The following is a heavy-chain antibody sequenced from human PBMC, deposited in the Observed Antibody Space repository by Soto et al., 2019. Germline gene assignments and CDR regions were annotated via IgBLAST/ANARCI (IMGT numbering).Heavy chain of an antibody. Sequence: GASVQVSSKASGYTFTSYGIIWVRQAPGQGREWMGWVSAYNGNTNYAQKLQGRGTMTTETSTSTAYMELRSRRTDDTAVYYCARSTRSGIEVAEYWCEGAMVTVSS. CDR2: VSAYNGNT. J-gene: IGHJ4*02. CDR3: ARSTRSGIEVAEY. D-gene: IGHD6-19*01. V-gene: IGHV1-18*01. CDR1: GYTFTSYG.